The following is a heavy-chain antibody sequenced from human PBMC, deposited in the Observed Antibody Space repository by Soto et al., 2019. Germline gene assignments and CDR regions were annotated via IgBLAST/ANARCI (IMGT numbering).Heavy chain of an antibody. J-gene: IGHJ4*02. CDR3: AGVLPDEKSKYYLDY. CDR1: GGTFSRYA. CDR2: IIPFFGTA. Sequence: QVQLVQSGAEVKKPGSSVKVSCKASGGTFSRYAISWVRQAPGQGLEWMGGIIPFFGTANYAHKFQGRVTITADESTSTAYMELSSLRSEDTAVYYCAGVLPDEKSKYYLDYWGQGTLVTVSS. V-gene: IGHV1-69*01.